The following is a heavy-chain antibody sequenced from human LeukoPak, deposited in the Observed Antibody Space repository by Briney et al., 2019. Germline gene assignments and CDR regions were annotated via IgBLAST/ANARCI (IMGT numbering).Heavy chain of an antibody. V-gene: IGHV4-39*02. CDR1: GGSISSSSYH. D-gene: IGHD1-26*01. J-gene: IGHJ4*02. CDR2: MYYSGIT. Sequence: SETLSLTCSVSGGSISSSSYHWGWTRQPPGKGXXWIGSMYYSGITYYNPSLKSRVTISVDTSSNHFSLKLTSVSAADTAVYYCSRLREGSPGDYWGQGTLVTVSS. CDR3: SRLREGSPGDY.